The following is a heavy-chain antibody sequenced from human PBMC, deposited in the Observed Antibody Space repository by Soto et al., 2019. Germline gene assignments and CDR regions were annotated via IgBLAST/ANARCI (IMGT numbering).Heavy chain of an antibody. Sequence: ASVKVSCKASGGTFSSYAISWVRQAPGPGLEWMGWISAYNGNTNYAQKLQGRVTMTTDTSTSTAYMELRSLRSDDTAVYYCARGGYCSSTSCYFLPTVNWFDPWGQGTLVTVSS. CDR2: ISAYNGNT. CDR1: GGTFSSYA. CDR3: ARGGYCSSTSCYFLPTVNWFDP. V-gene: IGHV1-18*01. D-gene: IGHD2-2*03. J-gene: IGHJ5*02.